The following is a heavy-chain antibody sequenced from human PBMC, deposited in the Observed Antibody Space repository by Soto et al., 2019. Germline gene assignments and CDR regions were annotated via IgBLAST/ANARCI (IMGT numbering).Heavy chain of an antibody. CDR1: GGSFSSGGYY. CDR3: ARVVTMVRGVIQTPYFDD. CDR2: IYYSGST. V-gene: IGHV4-31*03. Sequence: QVQLQESGPGLVKPSQTLSLTCTVSGGSFSSGGYYWSWIRQHPGKGLEWIGYIYYSGSTYYNPSLKSRVTISVDTSKNQCSLKLSSVTAADTAVYYCARVVTMVRGVIQTPYFDDWGQGTLVTVSS. J-gene: IGHJ4*02. D-gene: IGHD3-10*01.